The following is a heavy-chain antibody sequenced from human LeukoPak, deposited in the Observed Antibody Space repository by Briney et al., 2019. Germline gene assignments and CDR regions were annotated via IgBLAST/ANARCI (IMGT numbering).Heavy chain of an antibody. CDR2: IRSKRDGGTT. Sequence: GGSHRLSCLASGFTFSNTWMNWVRQAPGKGLEWVARIRSKRDGGTTDYAAPVKGRFTISRDDSKNTVYLQMNSLKAEDTAVYYCARDWYYAFDFWGQGTMVTVSS. V-gene: IGHV3-15*07. CDR1: GFTFSNTW. D-gene: IGHD2-21*02. J-gene: IGHJ3*01. CDR3: ARDWYYAFDF.